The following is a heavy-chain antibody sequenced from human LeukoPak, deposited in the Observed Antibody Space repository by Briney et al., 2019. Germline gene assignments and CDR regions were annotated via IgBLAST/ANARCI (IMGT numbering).Heavy chain of an antibody. J-gene: IGHJ4*02. Sequence: GRSLRLSCAASGFTFSSYGMHWVRQAPGKGLEWVAVISYDGSNKYYADSVKGRFTISRDNSKNTLYLQMNSLRAEDTAVYYCAKEPPTKDHIFDYWGQGTLVTVSS. D-gene: IGHD1-26*01. CDR2: ISYDGSNK. V-gene: IGHV3-30*18. CDR3: AKEPPTKDHIFDY. CDR1: GFTFSSYG.